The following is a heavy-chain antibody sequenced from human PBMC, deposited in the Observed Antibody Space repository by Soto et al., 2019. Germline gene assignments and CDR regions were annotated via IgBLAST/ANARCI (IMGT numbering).Heavy chain of an antibody. CDR2: IYYSGST. V-gene: IGHV4-31*03. J-gene: IGHJ4*02. D-gene: IGHD2-15*01. Sequence: PSETLSLTCTVSGGSISSGGYYWSWIRQHPGKGLEWIGYIYYSGSTYYNPSLKSRVTISVDTSKNQFSLKLSSVTAADTAVYYCANSYCSGGRCYTLYLDYCGQGTLVTVSS. CDR1: GGSISSGGYY. CDR3: ANSYCSGGRCYTLYLDY.